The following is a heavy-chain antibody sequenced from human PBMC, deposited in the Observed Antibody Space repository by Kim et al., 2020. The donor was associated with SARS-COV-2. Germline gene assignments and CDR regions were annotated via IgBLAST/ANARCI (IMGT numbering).Heavy chain of an antibody. J-gene: IGHJ4*02. D-gene: IGHD1-1*01. CDR1: GFTFSSYA. V-gene: IGHV3-23*01. CDR3: ATNWNGDY. CDR2: ISASGGST. Sequence: GGSLRLSCAASGFTFSSYAMSWVRQAPGKGLEWVSAISASGGSTYYADSVKGRFTISRDNSKTTLCLQMNSLRAEDTAVYFCATNWNGDYWGQGTLVTVSS.